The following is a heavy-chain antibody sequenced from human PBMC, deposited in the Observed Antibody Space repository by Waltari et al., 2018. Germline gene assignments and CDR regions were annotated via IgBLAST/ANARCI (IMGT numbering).Heavy chain of an antibody. CDR1: GGSISSGGYY. CDR2: IYYSGST. D-gene: IGHD6-13*01. J-gene: IGHJ4*02. CDR3: ATGGHSSSWIFDY. Sequence: QVQLQESGPGLVKPSQTLSLTCTVSGGSISSGGYYWSWIRQHPGKGLEWIGYIYYSGSTYYTPSLKSRVTISVDTSKNQFSLKLSSVTAADTAVYYCATGGHSSSWIFDYWGQGTLVTVSS. V-gene: IGHV4-31*03.